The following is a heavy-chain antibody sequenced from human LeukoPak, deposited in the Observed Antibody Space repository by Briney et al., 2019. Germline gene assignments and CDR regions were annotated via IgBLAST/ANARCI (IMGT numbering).Heavy chain of an antibody. D-gene: IGHD2-15*01. J-gene: IGHJ4*02. V-gene: IGHV5-51*01. Sequence: GESLKISCKGSGYSFTSYWIGWVRQMPGKGLEWMGIIYPGDSDTRYSPSFQGQVTISADRSISTTYLQWSSLKASDTAMYYCARQIDCSGGSCYSFPHYWGQGTLVTVSS. CDR3: ARQIDCSGGSCYSFPHY. CDR1: GYSFTSYW. CDR2: IYPGDSDT.